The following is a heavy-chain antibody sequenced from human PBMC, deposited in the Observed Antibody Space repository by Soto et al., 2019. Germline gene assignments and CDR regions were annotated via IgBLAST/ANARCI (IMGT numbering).Heavy chain of an antibody. J-gene: IGHJ4*02. Sequence: SETLSLTCTVSGGSISSYYWSWIRQPPGKGLEWIGYIYYSGSTNYNPSLKSRVTISVDTSKNQFSLKLSSVTAADTAVYYCARDLDGYHDYWGQGTLVTVYS. D-gene: IGHD5-12*01. V-gene: IGHV4-59*01. CDR1: GGSISSYY. CDR3: ARDLDGYHDY. CDR2: IYYSGST.